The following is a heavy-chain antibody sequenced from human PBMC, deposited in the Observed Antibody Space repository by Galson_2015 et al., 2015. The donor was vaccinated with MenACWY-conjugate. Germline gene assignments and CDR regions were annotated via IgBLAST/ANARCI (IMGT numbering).Heavy chain of an antibody. CDR1: GFTVSTSC. CDR2: ICSGSTT. CDR3: ARSGVGVGERWLDP. V-gene: IGHV3-53*01. D-gene: IGHD3-10*01. Sequence: SLRLSCAASGFTVSTSCMSWVRQAPGEGLEWVSIICSGSTTKYADSVKGRFTISGDNSKSTVYLQMNSLRVEDTAMYYCARSGVGVGERWLDPWGQGTLVTVSS. J-gene: IGHJ5*02.